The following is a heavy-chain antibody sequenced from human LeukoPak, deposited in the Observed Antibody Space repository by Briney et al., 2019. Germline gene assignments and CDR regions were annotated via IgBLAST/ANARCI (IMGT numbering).Heavy chain of an antibody. V-gene: IGHV4-30-4*08. CDR2: IYYSGST. Sequence: SETLSLTCTVSGGSISSGDHYWSWIRQPPGKGLEWIGYIYYSGSTYYNPSLKSRVTISVDTSKNQFSLKLSSVTAADTAVYYCARNPPGGYYGSGSYGTFDYWSQGTLVTVSS. J-gene: IGHJ4*02. CDR1: GGSISSGDHY. D-gene: IGHD3-10*01. CDR3: ARNPPGGYYGSGSYGTFDY.